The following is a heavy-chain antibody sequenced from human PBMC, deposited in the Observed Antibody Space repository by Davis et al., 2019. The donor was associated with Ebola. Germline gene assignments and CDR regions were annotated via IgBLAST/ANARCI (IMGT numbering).Heavy chain of an antibody. CDR3: AKVPSTEVVVIATDY. V-gene: IGHV3-30*02. CDR1: GFTFSSYG. CDR2: IRYDGRNK. Sequence: PGGSLRLSCAASGFTFSSYGMHWVRQAPGKGLEWVAFIRYDGRNKDYADSVKGRFTISRDNSKSTLYLQMNSLRVEDTAVYYCAKVPSTEVVVIATDYWGQGTPVTVSS. J-gene: IGHJ4*02. D-gene: IGHD2-21*01.